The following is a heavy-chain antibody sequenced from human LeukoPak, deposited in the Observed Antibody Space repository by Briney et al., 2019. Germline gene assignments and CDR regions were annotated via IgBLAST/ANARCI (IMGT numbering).Heavy chain of an antibody. J-gene: IGHJ5*02. D-gene: IGHD4-11*01. V-gene: IGHV4-34*01. CDR2: INHSGST. Sequence: PSETLSVTCAVYGGSFSGYYWSWIRQPPGKGLEWIGEINHSGSTNYNPSLKSRVTISVDASKDQFSLTLSSVTAADTAIYYCARHDYSNYPPNNWFDPWGQGTLVTVSS. CDR3: ARHDYSNYPPNNWFDP. CDR1: GGSFSGYY.